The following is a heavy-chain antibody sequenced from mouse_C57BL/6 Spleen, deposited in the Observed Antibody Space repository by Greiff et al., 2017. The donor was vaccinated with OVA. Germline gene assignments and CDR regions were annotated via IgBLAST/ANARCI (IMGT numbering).Heavy chain of an antibody. CDR1: GYTFTDYY. Sequence: EVQLQQSGPELVKPGASVKISCKASGYTFTDYYMNWVKQSPGKSLEWIGDINPNNGGTSYNQKFKGKATLTVDKSSSTAYMELRSLTSEDSAVYYCARSYYSNYGAYWGQGTLVTVSA. V-gene: IGHV1-26*01. D-gene: IGHD2-5*01. CDR3: ARSYYSNYGAY. J-gene: IGHJ3*01. CDR2: INPNNGGT.